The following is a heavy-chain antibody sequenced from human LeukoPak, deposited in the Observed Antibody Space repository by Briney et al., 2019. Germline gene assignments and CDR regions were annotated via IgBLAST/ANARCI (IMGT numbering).Heavy chain of an antibody. CDR3: ARVPIPFSYMDV. V-gene: IGHV3-21*01. Sequence: PGESLRLSCAASGFTFSSYSMNWVRQAPGKGLEWVSSISSSSSYIYYADSVKGRFTISRDNAKNSLYLQMNSLRAEDTAVYYCARVPIPFSYMDVWGKGTTVTVSS. CDR2: ISSSSSYI. D-gene: IGHD2-21*01. CDR1: GFTFSSYS. J-gene: IGHJ6*03.